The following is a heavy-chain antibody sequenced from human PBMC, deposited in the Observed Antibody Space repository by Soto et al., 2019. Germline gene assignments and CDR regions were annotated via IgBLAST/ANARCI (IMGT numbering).Heavy chain of an antibody. J-gene: IGHJ6*03. CDR2: IYYSGST. CDR3: ARKIDGVSGYSGYYYYYYMDV. Sequence: QVQLQESGPGLVKPSETLSLTCTVSGGSISSYYWSWIRQPPGKGLEWIGYIYYSGSTNYNPTLKSRGTISVDTSKKQFSLKLSSVTAADTAVYYCARKIDGVSGYSGYYYYYYMDVWGKGTTVTVSS. V-gene: IGHV4-59*01. D-gene: IGHD5-12*01. CDR1: GGSISSYY.